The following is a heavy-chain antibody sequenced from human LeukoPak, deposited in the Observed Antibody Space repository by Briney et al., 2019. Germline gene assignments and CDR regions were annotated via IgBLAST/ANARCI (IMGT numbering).Heavy chain of an antibody. D-gene: IGHD3-10*01. J-gene: IGHJ3*01. V-gene: IGHV3-74*01. CDR1: GFTFSNYG. Sequence: GGSLRLSCAASGFTFSNYGMHWVRQAPGKGLVWVSRINSDGSSTTYADSVKGRFTVSRDNAKNTMYLQMNSLRAEDTAVYSCARDRAYGLDVWGQGTMVTVSS. CDR2: INSDGSST. CDR3: ARDRAYGLDV.